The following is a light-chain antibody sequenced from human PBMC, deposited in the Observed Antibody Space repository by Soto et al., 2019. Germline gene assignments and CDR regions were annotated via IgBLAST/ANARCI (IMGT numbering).Light chain of an antibody. Sequence: DIQMTQSPSSVSASVGDRVTITCRASQSVSNFLMWYQQKPGKAPKLLIYDASSLQSGVPSRFSGSGSGTDFTLTISSLQAEDVATYYCQQASTFPTTFGQGTRLEIK. CDR3: QQASTFPTT. J-gene: IGKJ5*01. V-gene: IGKV1-12*01. CDR2: DAS. CDR1: QSVSNF.